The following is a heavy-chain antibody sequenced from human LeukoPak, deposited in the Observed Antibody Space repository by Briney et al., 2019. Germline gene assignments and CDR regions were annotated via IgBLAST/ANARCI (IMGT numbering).Heavy chain of an antibody. CDR2: INPNSGGT. CDR3: ASILWSGYLRDAFDI. Sequence: ASVKVSCKASGYTFTGYYMHWVRQAPGQGLEWMGWINPNSGGTNYAQKFQGRVTMTRDTSISTAYMELSRLRSDDTAVYYCASILWSGYLRDAFDIWGQGTMVTVSS. D-gene: IGHD3-3*01. V-gene: IGHV1-2*02. CDR1: GYTFTGYY. J-gene: IGHJ3*02.